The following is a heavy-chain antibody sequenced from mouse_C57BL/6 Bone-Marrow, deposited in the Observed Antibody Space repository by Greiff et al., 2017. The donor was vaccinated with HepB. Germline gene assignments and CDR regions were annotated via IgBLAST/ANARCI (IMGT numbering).Heavy chain of an antibody. D-gene: IGHD2-14*01. Sequence: VQLQQSGAELVRPGASVKLSCKASGYTFTDYYINWVKQRPGQGLEWIARIYPGSGNTYYNEKFKGKATLTAEKSSSTAYMQLRSLTSEDSAVYFCARSRYSGPFAYWGQGTLVTVSA. J-gene: IGHJ3*01. V-gene: IGHV1-76*01. CDR3: ARSRYSGPFAY. CDR1: GYTFTDYY. CDR2: IYPGSGNT.